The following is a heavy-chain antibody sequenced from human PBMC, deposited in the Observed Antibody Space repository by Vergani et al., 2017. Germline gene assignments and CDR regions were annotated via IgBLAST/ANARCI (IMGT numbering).Heavy chain of an antibody. CDR2: IYHSGST. CDR1: GYSISSGYY. D-gene: IGHD2-15*01. Sequence: QVQLQESGPGLVKPSETLSLTCAVSGYSISSGYYWGWIRQPPGKGLEWIGGIYHSGSTYYNPSLKSRFTISVDTSKNQFSLKLSSVTAADTAVYYCARFRSGYFDYWGQGTLVTVSS. V-gene: IGHV4-38-2*01. J-gene: IGHJ4*02. CDR3: ARFRSGYFDY.